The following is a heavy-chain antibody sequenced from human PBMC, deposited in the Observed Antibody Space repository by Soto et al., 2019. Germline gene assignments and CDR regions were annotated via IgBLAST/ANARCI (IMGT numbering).Heavy chain of an antibody. J-gene: IGHJ4*02. D-gene: IGHD4-17*01. Sequence: GGSLRLSCAASGFTFSSFGMHWVCQAPGKGLEWVALLSYDGSKEYYADSVKGRFSVSRDNSKNTLYLQMNSLRVEDTAVYFCAKRLLRGTTLSVLDYWGRGTLVTVSS. CDR2: LSYDGSKE. CDR1: GFTFSSFG. CDR3: AKRLLRGTTLSVLDY. V-gene: IGHV3-30*18.